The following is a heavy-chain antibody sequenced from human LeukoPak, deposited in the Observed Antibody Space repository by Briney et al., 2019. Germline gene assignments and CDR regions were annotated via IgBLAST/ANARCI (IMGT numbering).Heavy chain of an antibody. V-gene: IGHV1-69*04. J-gene: IGHJ5*02. D-gene: IGHD6-19*01. CDR2: IIPMIGIT. CDR3: ARDSPQYSSGWYVS. CDR1: GGTFNSYA. Sequence: SVKVSCKASGGTFNSYAFMWVRQAPGQGLEWMGRIIPMIGITNYAQKFQGRVTITADESTSTAYMELSSLRSEDTAVYYCARDSPQYSSGWYVSWGQGTLVTVSS.